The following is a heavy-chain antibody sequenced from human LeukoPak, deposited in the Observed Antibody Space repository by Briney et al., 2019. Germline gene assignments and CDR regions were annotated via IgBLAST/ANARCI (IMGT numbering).Heavy chain of an antibody. CDR2: IYYSGST. J-gene: IGHJ3*02. D-gene: IGHD3-22*01. CDR1: GGSISSYY. V-gene: IGHV4-59*01. Sequence: MPSETLSLTCTVSGGSISSYYWSWIRQPPGKGLEWIGYIYYSGSTNYNPSLKSRVTISVDTSKNQFSLKLSSVTAADTAVYYCARDRYYDGYDAFDIWGQGTMVTVSS. CDR3: ARDRYYDGYDAFDI.